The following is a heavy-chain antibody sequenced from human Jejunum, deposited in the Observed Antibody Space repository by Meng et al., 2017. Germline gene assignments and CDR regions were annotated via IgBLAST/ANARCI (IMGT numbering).Heavy chain of an antibody. CDR1: GDSISSDNW. CDR2: IFRTGTS. V-gene: IGHV4-4*02. J-gene: IGHJ4*02. CDR3: ARKGGTYSTGHFPHFDY. Sequence: QVQLQESGPGLVKPSGTLSLTCAVSGDSISSDNWWSWVRQPPGKGPEWIGDIFRTGTSNYSPSLRSRVAIYMEKSKNQFSLSLNSVTAADTAVYYCARKGGTYSTGHFPHFDYWGQGTLVTVSS. D-gene: IGHD6-19*01.